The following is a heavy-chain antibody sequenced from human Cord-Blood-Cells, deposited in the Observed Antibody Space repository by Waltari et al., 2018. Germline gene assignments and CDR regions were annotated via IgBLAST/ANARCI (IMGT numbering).Heavy chain of an antibody. V-gene: IGHV3-7*01. CDR2: IKQDGSWK. CDR3: ARPQYYDILTGYHDAFDI. D-gene: IGHD3-9*01. CDR1: GFTFSSYW. Sequence: EVQLVESGGGLVQPGGSLRLSCAAPGFTFSSYWMRWVRPAPGKGLAWVANIKQDGSWKYYVDSVKGRFTISRDNAKNSLYLQMNSLRAEDTAVYYCARPQYYDILTGYHDAFDIWGQGTMVTVSS. J-gene: IGHJ3*02.